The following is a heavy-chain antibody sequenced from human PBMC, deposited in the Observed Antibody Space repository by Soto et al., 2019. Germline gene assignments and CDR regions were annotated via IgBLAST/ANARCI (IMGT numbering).Heavy chain of an antibody. CDR2: INSDGSSI. D-gene: IGHD6-19*01. J-gene: IGHJ4*02. V-gene: IGHV3-74*03. CDR3: TSFRHAVAGTENFDY. CDR1: GFTFSSYW. Sequence: GGSLRLSCAASGFTFSSYWMFWVRQAPGKGLVWVSHINSDGSSITYADSVKGKFTISRDDTKNTAYLQMSSLKTEDTAVYFCTSFRHAVAGTENFDYWGQGTLVTVSS.